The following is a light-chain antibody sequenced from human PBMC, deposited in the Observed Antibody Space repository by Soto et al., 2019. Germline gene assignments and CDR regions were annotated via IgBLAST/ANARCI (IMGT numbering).Light chain of an antibody. Sequence: DIQWAQSPASVSVSAGERVTLACRASQGISSWLAWYQQKPGKAPKLLIYAASSMHSGVPSRFSGSGSGTDFTLTISSLEPEDFATYYCQQASNCPLSFGGGTKVDIK. CDR2: AAS. V-gene: IGKV1-12*01. J-gene: IGKJ4*01. CDR1: QGISSW. CDR3: QQASNCPLS.